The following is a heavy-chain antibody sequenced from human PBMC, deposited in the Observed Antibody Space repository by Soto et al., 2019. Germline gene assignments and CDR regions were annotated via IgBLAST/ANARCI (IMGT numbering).Heavy chain of an antibody. J-gene: IGHJ6*04. D-gene: IGHD4-17*01. CDR2: ISAYNGNT. CDR3: ARVGYGDYYYYGMDV. V-gene: IGHV1-18*01. Sequence: GASVKVSCKASGYTFTSYDINWVRQAPGQGLEWMGWISAYNGNTNYAQKLQGRVTMTTDTSTSTAYMELRSLRSDDTAVYYCARVGYGDYYYYGMDVWGKGTTVTVSS. CDR1: GYTFTSYD.